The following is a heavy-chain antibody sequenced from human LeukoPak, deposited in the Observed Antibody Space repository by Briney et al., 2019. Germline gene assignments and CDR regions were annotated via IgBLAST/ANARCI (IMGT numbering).Heavy chain of an antibody. V-gene: IGHV3-48*02. CDR1: GFFFSTYS. D-gene: IGHD6-13*01. J-gene: IGHJ4*02. CDR2: ISSSSSSI. CDR3: ARSGYGSRWYFFDH. Sequence: HTGGSLRLSCAASGFFFSTYSINWVRQAPGKGLEWVSHISSSSSSIYYADSVKGRFSISRDNAKNSLYLQLNSLRDEDTAVYYCARSGYGSRWYFFDHWGQGTLVTVSS.